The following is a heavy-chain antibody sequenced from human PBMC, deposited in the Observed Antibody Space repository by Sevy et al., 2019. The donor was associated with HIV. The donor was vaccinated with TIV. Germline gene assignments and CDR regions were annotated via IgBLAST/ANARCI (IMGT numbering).Heavy chain of an antibody. Sequence: GESLKISCAASGFTFSSYWMSWVRQAPGKGLVWVANIKQDGSEKYYVDSVKGRFTISRDNAKNSLYLQMNSLRAEDTAVYYCARGGRYYYDSSGYYPFDYWGQGTLVTVSS. V-gene: IGHV3-7*01. CDR1: GFTFSSYW. J-gene: IGHJ4*02. CDR2: IKQDGSEK. D-gene: IGHD3-22*01. CDR3: ARGGRYYYDSSGYYPFDY.